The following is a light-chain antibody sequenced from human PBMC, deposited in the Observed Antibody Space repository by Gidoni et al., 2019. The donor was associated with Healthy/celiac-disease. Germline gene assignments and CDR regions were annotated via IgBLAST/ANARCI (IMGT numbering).Light chain of an antibody. CDR1: KLGDKY. V-gene: IGLV3-1*01. CDR3: QAWDSSTACVV. CDR2: QDS. J-gene: IGLJ2*01. Sequence: SYELTQPPSVSVSPGQTASITCPGDKLGDKYACWYQQKPSQSPVLVIYQDSKRPSGIPERFSGSNSGNTATLTISGTQAMDEADYYCQAWDSSTACVVFGGGTKLTVL.